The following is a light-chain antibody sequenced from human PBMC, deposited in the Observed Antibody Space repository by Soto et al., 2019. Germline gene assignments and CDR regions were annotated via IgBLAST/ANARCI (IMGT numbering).Light chain of an antibody. V-gene: IGKV4-1*01. CDR1: QSVLYSSNNKNH. CDR3: QQYYSTPPYT. Sequence: DIVMTQSPDSLAVSLGERATINCKSSQSVLYSSNNKNHLAWYQQKPGQPPKLLIYWASTRESRVPDRFSGSGSGTDFTLTISSLQAEDVAVYYCQQYYSTPPYTFGQGTKLEIK. CDR2: WAS. J-gene: IGKJ2*01.